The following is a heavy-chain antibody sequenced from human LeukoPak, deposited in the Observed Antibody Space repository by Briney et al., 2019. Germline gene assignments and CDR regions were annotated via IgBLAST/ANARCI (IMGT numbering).Heavy chain of an antibody. CDR3: AKVAYSSGWSPGYFQH. CDR1: GFIFSNYG. CDR2: IPYDGSNK. Sequence: GGSLRLSCAASGFIFSNYGMHWVRQDPGKGLEWVAFIPYDGSNKYYVDSVKGRFTISRDNSKNTLYLQMNSLRAEDTAVYYCAKVAYSSGWSPGYFQHWGQGTLVTVSS. D-gene: IGHD6-19*01. V-gene: IGHV3-30*02. J-gene: IGHJ1*01.